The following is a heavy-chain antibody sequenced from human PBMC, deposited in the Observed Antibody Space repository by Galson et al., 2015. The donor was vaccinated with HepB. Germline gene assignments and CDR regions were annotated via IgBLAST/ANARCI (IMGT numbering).Heavy chain of an antibody. CDR1: GFTFSSSA. D-gene: IGHD4-23*01. J-gene: IGHJ4*02. CDR2: ISGSGGTT. CDR3: AKDRWSYYFDS. V-gene: IGHV3-23*01. Sequence: SLRLSCAASGFTFSSSAMTWVRQAPGKGLEWVSYISGSGGTTYYADSVRGRFTISRDNSKNTLYLQMNSLRAEDTAVYYCAKDRWSYYFDSWGQGTLVTVSS.